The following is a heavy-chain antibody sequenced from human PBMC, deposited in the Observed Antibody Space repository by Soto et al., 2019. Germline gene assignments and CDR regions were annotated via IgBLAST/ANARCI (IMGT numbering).Heavy chain of an antibody. J-gene: IGHJ5*02. CDR2: ISSSSSYI. Sequence: XGSLILACSAAGFTFSSYSMNWVRQAPGRGLEWVSSISSSSSYIYYADSVKGRFTISRDNAKNSLYLQMNRLRADDTAAYYCTRDAISMVRGTDNWFDHWGQGTLVTVSS. CDR3: TRDAISMVRGTDNWFDH. V-gene: IGHV3-21*04. D-gene: IGHD3-10*01. CDR1: GFTFSSYS.